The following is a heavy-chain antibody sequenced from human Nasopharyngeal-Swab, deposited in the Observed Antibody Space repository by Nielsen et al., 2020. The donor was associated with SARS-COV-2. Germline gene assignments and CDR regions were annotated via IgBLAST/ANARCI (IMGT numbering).Heavy chain of an antibody. J-gene: IGHJ4*02. CDR3: ARGSHNSGWF. Sequence: SQTLSLTCVISGDSVSSNRAAWHWIRQSPSRGLEWLGRAYYRSTWYHDYAVSVQGRVSINPDISKNLFSLQLNSVTPDDTAVYYCARGSHNSGWFWGRGTLVTVSS. D-gene: IGHD6-19*01. V-gene: IGHV6-1*01. CDR1: GDSVSSNRAA. CDR2: AYYRSTWYH.